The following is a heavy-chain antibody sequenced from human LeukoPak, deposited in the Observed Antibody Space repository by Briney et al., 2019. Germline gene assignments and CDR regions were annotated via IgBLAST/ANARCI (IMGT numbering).Heavy chain of an antibody. CDR2: IYSGGST. CDR1: GFTVSSNY. Sequence: GGSLRLSCAASGFTVSSNYVSWVRQAPGKGLEWVSVIYSGGSTYYADSVKGRFTISRDNSKNTLYLQMNSLRAEDTAVYYCARDQSSGWFYFDYWGQGTLVTVSS. CDR3: ARDQSSGWFYFDY. D-gene: IGHD6-19*01. J-gene: IGHJ4*02. V-gene: IGHV3-53*01.